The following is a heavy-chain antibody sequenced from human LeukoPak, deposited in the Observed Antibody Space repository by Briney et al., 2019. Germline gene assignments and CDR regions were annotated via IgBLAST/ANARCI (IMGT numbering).Heavy chain of an antibody. CDR3: AELGITMIGGV. D-gene: IGHD3-10*02. Sequence: QAGGSLRLSCAASGLTFSSYEMNWVRQAPGKGLEWVSYISSSGSTIYYADSVKGRFTISGDNAKNSLYLQMNSLRAEDTAVYYCAELGITMIGGVWGKGTTVTISS. CDR2: ISSSGSTI. CDR1: GLTFSSYE. J-gene: IGHJ6*04. V-gene: IGHV3-48*03.